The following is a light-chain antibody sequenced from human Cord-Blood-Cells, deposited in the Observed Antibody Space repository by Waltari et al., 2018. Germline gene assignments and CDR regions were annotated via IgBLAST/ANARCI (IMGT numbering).Light chain of an antibody. J-gene: IGKJ2*01. Sequence: DIVMTQSPATLSVSPGERATLSCRASQRVRSNLAWYQQKPGQAPRLLIYGASTRATGIPARFSGSGSGTEFTLTISSLQSEDFAVYYCQQYNNWPPVTFGQGTKLEIK. V-gene: IGKV3-15*01. CDR1: QRVRSN. CDR2: GAS. CDR3: QQYNNWPPVT.